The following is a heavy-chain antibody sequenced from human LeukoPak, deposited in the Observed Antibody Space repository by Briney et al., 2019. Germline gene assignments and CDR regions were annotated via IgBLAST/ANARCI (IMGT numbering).Heavy chain of an antibody. CDR3: ARDGVGATSVY. V-gene: IGHV1-69*01. D-gene: IGHD1-26*01. CDR1: GGTLSSYA. CDR2: IIPIFGTA. J-gene: IGHJ4*02. Sequence: ASVKVSCKASGGTLSSYAISWVRQAPGQGLEWMGGIIPIFGTANYAQKFQGRVTITADESTSTAYMELSSLRSEDTAVYYCARDGVGATSVYWGQGTLVTVSS.